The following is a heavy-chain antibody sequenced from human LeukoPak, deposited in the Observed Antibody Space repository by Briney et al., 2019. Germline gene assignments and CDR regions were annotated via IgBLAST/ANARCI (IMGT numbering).Heavy chain of an antibody. V-gene: IGHV4-59*01. CDR1: GGSISSYY. J-gene: IGHJ5*02. Sequence: SETLSLTCTVSGGSISSYYWSWIRQPPGKGLEWIGYIYYSGSTNYNPSLKSRVTISVDTSKNQFSLKLSSVTAADTAVYYCARGGSGTTVTRGWFDPWGQGTLVTVSS. D-gene: IGHD3-10*01. CDR2: IYYSGST. CDR3: ARGGSGTTVTRGWFDP.